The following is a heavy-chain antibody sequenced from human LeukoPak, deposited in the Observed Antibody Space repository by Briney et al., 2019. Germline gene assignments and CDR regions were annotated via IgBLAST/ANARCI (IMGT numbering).Heavy chain of an antibody. J-gene: IGHJ4*02. Sequence: ASVKVSCKPSGYTSTGDYMRCVRHAPQQGLEWMGRSNPNSGGTNYAQKFQGRVTMTRDKSISTAYLELSRLSSDDTAVYYCARTRDYGDYVDYWGRGTLVTVSS. CDR1: GYTSTGDY. D-gene: IGHD4-17*01. V-gene: IGHV1-2*06. CDR3: ARTRDYGDYVDY. CDR2: SNPNSGGT.